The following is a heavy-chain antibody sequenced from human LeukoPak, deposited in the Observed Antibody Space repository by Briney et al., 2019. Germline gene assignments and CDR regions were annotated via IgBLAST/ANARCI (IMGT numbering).Heavy chain of an antibody. CDR2: IRYDGSNK. CDR3: AKVGSEGRYYYMDV. J-gene: IGHJ6*03. V-gene: IGHV3-30*02. CDR1: GFTFSSYG. D-gene: IGHD1-26*01. Sequence: SGGSLRLSCAASGFTFSSYGMHWVRQAPGKGVGWVAVIRYDGSNKYYADSVKGGVTISRDNSKNTLYLQMNSLRAEDTAVYYCAKVGSEGRYYYMDVWGKGTTVTISS.